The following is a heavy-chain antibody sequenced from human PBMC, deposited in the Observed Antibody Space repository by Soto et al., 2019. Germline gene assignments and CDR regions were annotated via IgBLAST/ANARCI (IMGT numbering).Heavy chain of an antibody. Sequence: SETLSLTCTVSGGSISSYYWNWIRQPAGRGLEWIGRIYSSGITNYNPSLKSRVTMPVDTSNNHISLKLRSVTAADTAVYYCARGGVATTFDYWGQGIVVTVSS. CDR1: GGSISSYY. V-gene: IGHV4-4*07. CDR3: ARGGVATTFDY. CDR2: IYSSGIT. J-gene: IGHJ4*02. D-gene: IGHD5-12*01.